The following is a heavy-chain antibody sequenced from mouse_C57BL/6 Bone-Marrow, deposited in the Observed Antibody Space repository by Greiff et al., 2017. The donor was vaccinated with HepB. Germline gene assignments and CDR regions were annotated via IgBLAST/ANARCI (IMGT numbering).Heavy chain of an antibody. D-gene: IGHD1-1*01. CDR3: ARWIFITTVVATPGY. CDR2: IYPRSGNT. J-gene: IGHJ2*01. CDR1: GYTFTSYG. Sequence: QVQLQQSGAELARPGASVKLSCKASGYTFTSYGISWVKQRTGQGLEWIGEIYPRSGNTYYNEKFKGKAPLTADKSSSTAYMELRSLTSEDSAVYFCARWIFITTVVATPGYWGQGTTLTVSS. V-gene: IGHV1-81*01.